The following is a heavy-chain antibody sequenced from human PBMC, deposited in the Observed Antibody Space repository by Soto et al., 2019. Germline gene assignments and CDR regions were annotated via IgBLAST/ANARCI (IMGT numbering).Heavy chain of an antibody. V-gene: IGHV4-39*01. D-gene: IGHD3-9*01. Sequence: SETLSLTCTVSGGSISSSSYYWGWIRQPPGKGLEWIGSIYYSGSTYYNPSLKSRVTISVDTSKNQFSLKLSSVTAADTAVHYCARRSYDILTGYSNYYYGMDVWGQGTTVT. J-gene: IGHJ6*02. CDR3: ARRSYDILTGYSNYYYGMDV. CDR1: GGSISSSSYY. CDR2: IYYSGST.